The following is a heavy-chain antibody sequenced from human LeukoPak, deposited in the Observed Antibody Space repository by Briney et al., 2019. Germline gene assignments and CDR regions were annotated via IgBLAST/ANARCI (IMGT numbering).Heavy chain of an antibody. D-gene: IGHD1-26*01. V-gene: IGHV3-23*01. CDR3: AKHTGGSYPYYFDY. J-gene: IGHJ4*02. CDR2: ISGGST. Sequence: GGSLRLSCAASGFTFSSYAMSWVRQAPGKGLEWVSAISGGSTYYADSVKGRFTISRDNSKNTLYLQMNSLRAEDTAVYYCAKHTGGSYPYYFDYWGKGTLVTVSS. CDR1: GFTFSSYA.